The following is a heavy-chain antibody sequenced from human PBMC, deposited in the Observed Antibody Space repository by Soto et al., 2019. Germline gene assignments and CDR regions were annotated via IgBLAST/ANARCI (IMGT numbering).Heavy chain of an antibody. CDR2: ISGSGGST. CDR3: SKYHGRRGWAGGFGF. CDR1: GFTFSSYA. D-gene: IGHD6-19*01. Sequence: GGSLRLSCAASGFTFSSYAMSWVRQAPGKGLEWVSAISGSGGSTYYADSVKGRFTISRDNSKNTLYLQMNSLRAEDTAVYYFSKYHGRRGWAGGFGFWGQGTMVTVSS. J-gene: IGHJ3*01. V-gene: IGHV3-23*01.